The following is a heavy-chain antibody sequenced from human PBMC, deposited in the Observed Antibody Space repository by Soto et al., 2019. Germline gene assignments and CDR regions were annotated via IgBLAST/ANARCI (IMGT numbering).Heavy chain of an antibody. Sequence: QVQLVASGGGLVQPGGSLRLSCAASGFTFSDYYMSWLRQPPGKGLEWVSYISKSGSIIHFADSVKGRFAISRDNAKNTLYLQMSSLRAEDTALYYCAREISPYSDYYNESPSETWFDTWGQGTLVSVSA. D-gene: IGHD3-10*01. CDR3: AREISPYSDYYNESPSETWFDT. J-gene: IGHJ5*02. V-gene: IGHV3-11*01. CDR2: ISKSGSII. CDR1: GFTFSDYY.